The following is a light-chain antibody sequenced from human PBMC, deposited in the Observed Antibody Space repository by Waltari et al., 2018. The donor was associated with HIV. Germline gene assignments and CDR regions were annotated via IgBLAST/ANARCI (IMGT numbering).Light chain of an antibody. J-gene: IGKJ1*01. CDR3: QQYGSSRGT. V-gene: IGKV3-20*01. Sequence: EIVLTQSPGTLSLSPGERATLSCRASQSVSSSYLAWFQQKPGQAPRLLIDGASSRATDIPDRFSGSGSGTNFTLTISRLEPEDFAVYYCQQYGSSRGTFGQGTKVEIK. CDR1: QSVSSSY. CDR2: GAS.